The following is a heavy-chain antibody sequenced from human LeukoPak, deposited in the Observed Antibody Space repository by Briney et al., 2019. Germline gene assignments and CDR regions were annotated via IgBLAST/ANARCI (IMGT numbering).Heavy chain of an antibody. D-gene: IGHD3-10*01. J-gene: IGHJ4*02. CDR2: IYYSGST. Sequence: SETLSLTCTVSGGSISSYYWSWIRKPPGKGLEWIGYIYYSGSTNYNPSLKSRVTISVDTSKNQFSLKLSSVTAADTAVYYCARSLHDYYGSGSYYTIDYWGQGTLVTVSS. CDR3: ARSLHDYYGSGSYYTIDY. CDR1: GGSISSYY. V-gene: IGHV4-59*08.